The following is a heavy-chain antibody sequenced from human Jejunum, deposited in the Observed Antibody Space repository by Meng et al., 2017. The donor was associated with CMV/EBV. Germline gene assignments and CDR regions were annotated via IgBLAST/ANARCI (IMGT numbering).Heavy chain of an antibody. Sequence: NLSGASINDYYLGWSRQPARNGPEWIGYIYYSGSTTYTPSLTSRVTISLYRSKQHFSLTVRSVTAADTAVYYCGRVNGDYYYAMDVWGHGTTVTVSS. J-gene: IGHJ6*02. CDR2: IYYSGST. CDR1: GASINDYY. D-gene: IGHD4-17*01. CDR3: GRVNGDYYYAMDV. V-gene: IGHV4-59*01.